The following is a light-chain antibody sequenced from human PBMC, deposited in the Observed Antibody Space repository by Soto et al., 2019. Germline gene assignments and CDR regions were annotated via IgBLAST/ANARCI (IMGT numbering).Light chain of an antibody. CDR1: QSVSSH. Sequence: EIVMTQSPATLSVSPGAGATVSCRASQSVSSHLAWYQHKPGQAPRLLFYDASTRATGIPARFSGSGSGTEVTRTISSLQSEDFAVYYCQHYHGWPITFGEGTRLEIK. V-gene: IGKV3-15*01. CDR3: QHYHGWPIT. J-gene: IGKJ5*01. CDR2: DAS.